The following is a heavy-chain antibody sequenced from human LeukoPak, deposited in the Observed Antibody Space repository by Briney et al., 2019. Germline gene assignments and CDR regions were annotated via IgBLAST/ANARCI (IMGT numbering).Heavy chain of an antibody. D-gene: IGHD1-26*01. V-gene: IGHV3-9*01. Sequence: GRSPRLSCAASGFTFDDYAMHWVRQAPGKGLEWVSGISWNSGSIGYADSVKGRFTISRDNAKNSLYLQMNSLRAEDTALYYCAKVGAENWFDPWGQGTLVTVSS. CDR2: ISWNSGSI. CDR1: GFTFDDYA. CDR3: AKVGAENWFDP. J-gene: IGHJ5*02.